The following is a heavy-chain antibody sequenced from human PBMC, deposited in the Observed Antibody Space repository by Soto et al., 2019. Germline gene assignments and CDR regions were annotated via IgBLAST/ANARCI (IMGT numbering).Heavy chain of an antibody. J-gene: IGHJ4*02. V-gene: IGHV4-59*01. CDR3: ARVLDYDFWSGYPYYFDY. D-gene: IGHD3-3*01. Sequence: QVQLQESGPGLVKPSETLSLTCTVSGGSISSYYWSWIRQPPGKGLEWIGYIYYSGSTNYTPSLKSRVTISVDTSKNQFSLKLSSVTAADTAVYYCARVLDYDFWSGYPYYFDYWGQGTLVTVSS. CDR1: GGSISSYY. CDR2: IYYSGST.